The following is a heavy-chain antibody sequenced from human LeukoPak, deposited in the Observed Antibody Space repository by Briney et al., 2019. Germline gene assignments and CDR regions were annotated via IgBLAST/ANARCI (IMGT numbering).Heavy chain of an antibody. J-gene: IGHJ3*02. CDR2: INPNSGGT. D-gene: IGHD5-18*01. CDR1: GYTFTGYY. CDR3: ARGYSYGYRGLSDAFDI. V-gene: IGHV1-2*02. Sequence: GASVKVSCKASGYTFTGYYMHWVRQAPGQGLEWMGWINPNSGGTNYAQKFQGRVTMTRDTSINTAYMELSRLRSDDTAVYYCARGYSYGYRGLSDAFDIWGQGTMVTVSS.